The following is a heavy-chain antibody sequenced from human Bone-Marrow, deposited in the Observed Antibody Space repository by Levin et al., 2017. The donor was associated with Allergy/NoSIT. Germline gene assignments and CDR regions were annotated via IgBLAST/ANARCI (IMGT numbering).Heavy chain of an antibody. Sequence: ASVKVSCKTSGYSFDNYGISWVRQAPGQGLEWMGWITPYNGHTNYADKFQGRLTITADTDTTTVYMELRSLRGDDTAMYYCARGGGYIVAHMDVWGQGTIVTASS. J-gene: IGHJ6*02. D-gene: IGHD2-15*01. CDR1: GYSFDNYG. V-gene: IGHV1-18*01. CDR3: ARGGGYIVAHMDV. CDR2: ITPYNGHT.